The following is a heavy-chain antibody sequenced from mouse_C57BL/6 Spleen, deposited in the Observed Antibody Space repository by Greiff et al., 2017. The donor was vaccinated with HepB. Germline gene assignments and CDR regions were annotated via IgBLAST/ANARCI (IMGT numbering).Heavy chain of an antibody. CDR2: ISSGSSTI. Sequence: EVQLVESGGGLVKPGGSLKLSCAASGFTFSDYGMHWVRQAPEKGLEWVAYISSGSSTIYYADTVKGRFTIARDNAKNTLFLQMTSLRSEDTAMYYCARGYYDYAYYFDYWGQGTTLTVSS. CDR1: GFTFSDYG. D-gene: IGHD2-4*01. CDR3: ARGYYDYAYYFDY. J-gene: IGHJ2*01. V-gene: IGHV5-17*01.